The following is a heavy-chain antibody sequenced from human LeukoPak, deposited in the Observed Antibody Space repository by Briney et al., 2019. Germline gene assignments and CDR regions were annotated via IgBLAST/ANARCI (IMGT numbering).Heavy chain of an antibody. CDR1: GFTFTNYE. CDR3: ARGVNYHGSGSYLRDWFDP. CDR2: ISYTGDTV. D-gene: IGHD3-10*01. Sequence: HPGGSLRLSCAASGFTFTNYEMNWVRQAPGKGLEWVSYISYTGDTVYYADSVKGRFTISRDNAKNSLFLQVNSLRAEDTAVYYCARGVNYHGSGSYLRDWFDPWGQGTLVTVSS. J-gene: IGHJ5*02. V-gene: IGHV3-48*03.